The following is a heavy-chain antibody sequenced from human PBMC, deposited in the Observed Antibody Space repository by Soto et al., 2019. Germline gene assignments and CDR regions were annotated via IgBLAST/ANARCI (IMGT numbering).Heavy chain of an antibody. D-gene: IGHD6-13*01. CDR3: ARYRREAVAGYTLDS. V-gene: IGHV4-59*01. CDR2: VYNSGST. Sequence: SETLCLTCPVSGGSISSNYLTWIRQPPGKGLEWIGYVYNSGSTNYNPSLKSRVTISEDTSKSQFSLKVNSMTAADTAIYYCARYRREAVAGYTLDSWGQGTLVTVSS. J-gene: IGHJ5*02. CDR1: GGSISSNY.